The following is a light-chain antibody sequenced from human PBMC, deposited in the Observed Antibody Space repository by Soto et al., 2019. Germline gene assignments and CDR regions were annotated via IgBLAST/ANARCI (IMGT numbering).Light chain of an antibody. CDR3: QQYGSSPGT. CDR2: GAS. J-gene: IGKJ1*01. CDR1: QSVSSSY. V-gene: IGKV3-20*01. Sequence: EIVLTQSPGTLSLSPGERATLSCRASQSVSSSYLAWYQQKPGQPPRLLIYGASSRATGIPDRFSGSGSGTDFTLTISRLEPEDFAVYYWQQYGSSPGTFGQGTKVEIK.